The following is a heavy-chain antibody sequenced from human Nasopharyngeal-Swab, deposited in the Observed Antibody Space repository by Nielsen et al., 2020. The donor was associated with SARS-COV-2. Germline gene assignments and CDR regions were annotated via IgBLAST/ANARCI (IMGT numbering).Heavy chain of an antibody. Sequence: SRQPPGKGLEWIGYIYYSGSTYYNPSLKSRVTISVDTSKNQFSLKLSSVTAADTAVYYCARGGYYYDSSGYWVWFDYWGQGTLVTVSS. CDR3: ARGGYYYDSSGYWVWFDY. D-gene: IGHD3-22*01. CDR2: IYYSGST. J-gene: IGHJ4*02. V-gene: IGHV4-31*02.